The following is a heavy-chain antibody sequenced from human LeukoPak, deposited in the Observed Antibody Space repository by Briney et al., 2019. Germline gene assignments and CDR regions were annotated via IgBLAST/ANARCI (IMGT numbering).Heavy chain of an antibody. Sequence: ASVKVSCKASGYTFTSYGISRVRQGPGQGLEWMGWISAYNGNTNYAQKLQGRVTMTTDTSTSTAYMELRSLRSDDTAVYYCARAYNWNDGGYYFDYWGQGTLVTVSS. V-gene: IGHV1-18*01. CDR3: ARAYNWNDGGYYFDY. J-gene: IGHJ4*02. CDR1: GYTFTSYG. D-gene: IGHD1-1*01. CDR2: ISAYNGNT.